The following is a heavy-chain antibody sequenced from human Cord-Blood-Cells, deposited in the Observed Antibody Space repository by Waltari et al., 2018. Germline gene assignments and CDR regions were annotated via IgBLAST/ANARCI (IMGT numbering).Heavy chain of an antibody. D-gene: IGHD6-6*01. CDR1: GGSISSGSYY. V-gene: IGHV4-61*09. Sequence: QVQLQESGPGLVKPSQTLSLTCTVSGGSISSGSYYWSWIRQPAGKGLEWIGYIYTRGGTNYNPSRKGRVTISVDTSKSQFSLKLSSVTAADTAVYYCAIKRYSSSNWFDPWGQGTLVTVSS. J-gene: IGHJ5*02. CDR2: IYTRGGT. CDR3: AIKRYSSSNWFDP.